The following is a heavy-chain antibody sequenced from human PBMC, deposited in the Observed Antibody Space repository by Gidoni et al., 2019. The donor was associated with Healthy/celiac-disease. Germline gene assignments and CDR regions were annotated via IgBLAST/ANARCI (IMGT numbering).Heavy chain of an antibody. CDR3: ARDASNRLIDL. V-gene: IGHV3-33*01. CDR2: IWYDGSNK. J-gene: IGHJ2*01. CDR1: GFTFSSYG. Sequence: QVQLVESGGGVVQPGRSLRLSCAASGFTFSSYGMHWVRQAPGKGLEWVAVIWYDGSNKYYADSVKGRFTISRDNSKNTLYLQMNSLRAEDTAVYYCARDASNRLIDLWGRGTLVTVSS.